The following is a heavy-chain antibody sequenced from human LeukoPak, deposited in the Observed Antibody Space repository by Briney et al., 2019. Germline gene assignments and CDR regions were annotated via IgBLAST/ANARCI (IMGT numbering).Heavy chain of an antibody. CDR1: GFTFSSYA. CDR3: ARSIEIVAGPVSLYYYYYMDV. V-gene: IGHV3-30*04. D-gene: IGHD6-19*01. Sequence: GGSLRLSCAASGFTFSSYAMHWVRQAPGKGLEWVAVISYDGSNKYYADSVKGRFTISRDNSKNTLYLQMNSLRAEDTAVYYCARSIEIVAGPVSLYYYYYMDVWGKGTTVTVSS. CDR2: ISYDGSNK. J-gene: IGHJ6*03.